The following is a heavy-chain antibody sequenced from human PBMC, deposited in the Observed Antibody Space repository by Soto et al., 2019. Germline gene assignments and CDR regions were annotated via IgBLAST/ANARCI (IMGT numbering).Heavy chain of an antibody. V-gene: IGHV3-23*01. D-gene: IGHD5-12*01. CDR1: GFTFSSNA. CDR3: AKDLMMATIGGTFDY. Sequence: PGGSLRLSCAASGFTFSSNAMSWVRQAPGKGLEWVSAISGSGGSTYYADSVKGRFTISRDNSKNTLYLRMNSLRAEDTAVYYCAKDLMMATIGGTFDYWGQGTLVTVSS. J-gene: IGHJ4*02. CDR2: ISGSGGST.